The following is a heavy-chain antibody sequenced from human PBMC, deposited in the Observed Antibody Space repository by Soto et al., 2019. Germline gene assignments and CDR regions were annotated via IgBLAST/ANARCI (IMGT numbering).Heavy chain of an antibody. Sequence: QVQLQESGPGLVKPSETLSLTCTVSGGSISSYYWSWIRQPPGKGLEWIGYIYYSGSTNYNPSLKSRVTISVDTSKNQFSLKLRSVTAADTVVYYCAGYDSSGYTPPTNWFDPWGQGTLVTVSS. CDR2: IYYSGST. D-gene: IGHD3-22*01. J-gene: IGHJ5*02. V-gene: IGHV4-59*01. CDR3: AGYDSSGYTPPTNWFDP. CDR1: GGSISSYY.